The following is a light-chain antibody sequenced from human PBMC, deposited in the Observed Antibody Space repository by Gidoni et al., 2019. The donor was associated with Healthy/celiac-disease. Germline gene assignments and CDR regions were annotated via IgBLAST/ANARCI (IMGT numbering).Light chain of an antibody. CDR2: GAS. CDR3: QQCSSSLRGT. J-gene: IGKJ1*01. Sequence: PGTLYLSPGERATLTCRASQSVRSSYLAWYQQKPGQAPRLLIYGASSKATGIPDKFRCNGSGTAFTLIISRLESEEFALYYCQQCSSSLRGTFGQGTKVEIK. V-gene: IGKV3-20*01. CDR1: QSVRSSY.